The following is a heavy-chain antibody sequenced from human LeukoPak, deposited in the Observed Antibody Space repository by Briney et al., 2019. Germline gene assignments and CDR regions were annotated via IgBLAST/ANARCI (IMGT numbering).Heavy chain of an antibody. CDR2: MSSSGTTI. Sequence: GGSLRLSCAASGFTFTNHHMSWIRQAPGKGLEWLSYMSSSGTTIYYADSVKGRFTISRDKSKNTLYLQMNSLRVEDTAIYYCAKDRYNWNDRGSDYWGQGTLVTVSS. CDR3: AKDRYNWNDRGSDY. CDR1: GFTFTNHH. D-gene: IGHD1-1*01. J-gene: IGHJ4*02. V-gene: IGHV3-11*01.